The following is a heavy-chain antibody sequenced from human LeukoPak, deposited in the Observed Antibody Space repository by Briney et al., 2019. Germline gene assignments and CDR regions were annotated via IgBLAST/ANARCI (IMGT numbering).Heavy chain of an antibody. Sequence: PGGSLRLSCAASGFTFVSYAMTWVRQAPEQGLEWVSTITASGDRMFYAESVKGRFTISRDNSKNTLYLQVNSLRAGDTALYYCAKGALYGSGSYYTAFDIWGQGTMVTVSS. D-gene: IGHD3-10*01. CDR2: ITASGDRM. CDR1: GFTFVSYA. V-gene: IGHV3-23*01. J-gene: IGHJ3*02. CDR3: AKGALYGSGSYYTAFDI.